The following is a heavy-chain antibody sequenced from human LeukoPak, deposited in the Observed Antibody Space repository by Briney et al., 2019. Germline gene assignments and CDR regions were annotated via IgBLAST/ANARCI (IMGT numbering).Heavy chain of an antibody. Sequence: PGGSLRPSCAASGFTFSSYAMSWVRQAPGKGLEWVSAISGSGGSTYYADSVKGRFTISRDNSKNTLYLQMNSLGAEDTAVYYCAKDLAIVVVINLHYWGQGTLVTVSS. D-gene: IGHD3-22*01. J-gene: IGHJ4*02. CDR1: GFTFSSYA. V-gene: IGHV3-23*01. CDR3: AKDLAIVVVINLHY. CDR2: ISGSGGST.